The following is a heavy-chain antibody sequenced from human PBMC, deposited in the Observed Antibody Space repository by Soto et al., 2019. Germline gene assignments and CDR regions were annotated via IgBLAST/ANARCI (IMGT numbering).Heavy chain of an antibody. CDR1: GYSFTSYW. Sequence: GESLKISCNGSGYSFTSYWISWVRQMPGKGLEWMGRIDPSDSYTNYSPSFQGHVTISADKSISTAYLQWSSLKASDTAMYYCARYCSRTSCQDSYYSYGMDVWGQGTTVTSP. CDR2: IDPSDSYT. J-gene: IGHJ6*02. D-gene: IGHD2-2*01. CDR3: ARYCSRTSCQDSYYSYGMDV. V-gene: IGHV5-10-1*01.